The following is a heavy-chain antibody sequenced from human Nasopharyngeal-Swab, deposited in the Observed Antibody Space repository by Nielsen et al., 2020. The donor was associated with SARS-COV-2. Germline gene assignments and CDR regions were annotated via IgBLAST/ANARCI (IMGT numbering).Heavy chain of an antibody. Sequence: WIRQSPSRGFEWLGRTYYRSKWYNDYAVSVKSRITINPDTSKNQFSLQLNSVTPEDTAVYYCAREPGGAAAGPLFDYWGQGTLVNVSS. V-gene: IGHV6-1*01. CDR3: AREPGGAAAGPLFDY. CDR2: TYYRSKWYN. J-gene: IGHJ4*02. D-gene: IGHD6-13*01.